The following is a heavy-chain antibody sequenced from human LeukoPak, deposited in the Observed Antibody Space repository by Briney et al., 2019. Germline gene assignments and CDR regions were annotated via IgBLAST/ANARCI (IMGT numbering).Heavy chain of an antibody. D-gene: IGHD3-3*01. CDR3: ATERGIGSRHFWNY. CDR2: FDPEDGET. J-gene: IGHJ4*02. CDR1: GYTLTELS. V-gene: IGHV1-24*01. Sequence: ASVKVSCKVSGYTLTELSMHWVRQAPGKGLEWMGGFDPEDGETIYAQKFQGSVTMTEDTSTDTAYMELSSLRSEDTAVYYCATERGIGSRHFWNYWGQGTLVTVSS.